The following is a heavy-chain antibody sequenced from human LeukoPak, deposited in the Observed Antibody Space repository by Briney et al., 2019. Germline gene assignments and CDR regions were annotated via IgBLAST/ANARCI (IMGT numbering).Heavy chain of an antibody. D-gene: IGHD6-13*01. CDR2: MNPNSGNT. Sequence: ASVKVSCKASGYTFTSYDINWVRQATGQGLEWKGWMNPNSGNTGYAQKFQGRVTMTRNTSISTAYMELSSLRSEDTAVYYCARSPFRREIIAAPDYWGQGTLVTVSS. J-gene: IGHJ4*02. CDR1: GYTFTSYD. CDR3: ARSPFRREIIAAPDY. V-gene: IGHV1-8*01.